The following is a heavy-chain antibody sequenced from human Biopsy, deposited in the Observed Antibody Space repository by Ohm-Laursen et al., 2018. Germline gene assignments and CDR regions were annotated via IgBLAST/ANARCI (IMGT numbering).Heavy chain of an antibody. CDR2: IRSIGSGGTT. J-gene: IGHJ4*02. V-gene: IGHV3-49*03. Sequence: SQTLSCSASGFNFSVLSMGWFRNRPGNGKERVRLIRSIGSGGTTDYAESVRGIFTVSRDDSKSLTYLQMSSLKIEDTGIYYCTKWSGGDSYSSLWGRGTLVTVSS. CDR3: TKWSGGDSYSSL. D-gene: IGHD2-21*02. CDR1: GFNFSVLS.